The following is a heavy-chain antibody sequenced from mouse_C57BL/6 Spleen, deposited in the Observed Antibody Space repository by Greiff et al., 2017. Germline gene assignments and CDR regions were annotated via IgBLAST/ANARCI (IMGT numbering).Heavy chain of an antibody. Sequence: QVQLQQPGAELVMPGASVKLSCKASGYTFTSYWMHWVKQRPGQGLEWIGEIDPSDSYTNYNQKFKGKSTLTVDKSSSTAYMQLSSLTSEDSAVYYCARSDSSGYAWFAYWGQGTLVTVSA. CDR1: GYTFTSYW. J-gene: IGHJ3*01. V-gene: IGHV1-69*01. CDR3: ARSDSSGYAWFAY. CDR2: IDPSDSYT. D-gene: IGHD3-2*02.